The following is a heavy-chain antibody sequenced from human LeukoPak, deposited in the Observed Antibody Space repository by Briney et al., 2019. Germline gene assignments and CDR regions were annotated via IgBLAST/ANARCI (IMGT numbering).Heavy chain of an antibody. D-gene: IGHD6-13*01. V-gene: IGHV3-30*19. CDR3: GRVAPGGRHIDY. Sequence: GGSLRLFCAASGFTFSSYGMHWVRQAPGKGLEWVAVISNDGSNKHYADSVKGRFTISRDNSKNTLYLQMNSLRAEDTAVYYCGRVAPGGRHIDYWGQGTLVTVSS. J-gene: IGHJ4*02. CDR2: ISNDGSNK. CDR1: GFTFSSYG.